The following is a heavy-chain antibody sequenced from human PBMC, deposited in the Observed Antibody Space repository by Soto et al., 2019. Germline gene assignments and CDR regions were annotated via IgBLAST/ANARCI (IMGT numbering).Heavy chain of an antibody. Sequence: EVQLVQSGAEVKKSGESLRISCKASGHSFTSYWISWVRQMPGKGLEWMGKIDPDNAYSTYGPSFQGHVTISADKSIGTAYLQWSSLMASDTAMYYCAMSKYSYGYSFDYWGQGALITVSS. D-gene: IGHD5-18*01. V-gene: IGHV5-10-1*03. CDR2: IDPDNAYS. CDR1: GHSFTSYW. CDR3: AMSKYSYGYSFDY. J-gene: IGHJ4*02.